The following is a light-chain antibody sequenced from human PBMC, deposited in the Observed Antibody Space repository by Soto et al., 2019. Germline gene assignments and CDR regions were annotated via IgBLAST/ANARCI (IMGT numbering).Light chain of an antibody. CDR2: GIS. Sequence: ELLITQSPATLSVSPGERASLSCRASQSVNSNYLAWYQQKPGQAPRLLIYGISSRATGIPARFSGSGSGTEFTLTISSLQPEDFAVYYCQQYSKWPITLGQGTRLEIK. J-gene: IGKJ5*01. CDR1: QSVNSN. CDR3: QQYSKWPIT. V-gene: IGKV3D-15*01.